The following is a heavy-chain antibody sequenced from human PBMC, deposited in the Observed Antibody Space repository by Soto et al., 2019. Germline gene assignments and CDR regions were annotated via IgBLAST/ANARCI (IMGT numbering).Heavy chain of an antibody. J-gene: IGHJ3*02. CDR3: ARVWGDGFDI. D-gene: IGHD1-26*01. CDR1: GGSISSYY. V-gene: IGHV4-59*01. Sequence: QVQLQESGPGLVKPSETLSLTCTVSGGSISSYYWCWIRQPPGKGLEWIGYIYYSGSTNYNPSIKSRVTRSVDTSKNQFSLKLSSVTAADTAVYYWARVWGDGFDIWGQGTIVTVYS. CDR2: IYYSGST.